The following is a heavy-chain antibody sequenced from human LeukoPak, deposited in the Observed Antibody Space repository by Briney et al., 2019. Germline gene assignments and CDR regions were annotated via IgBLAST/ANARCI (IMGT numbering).Heavy chain of an antibody. Sequence: PGGSLRLPCAASGFTFSNYWMTWVRQAPGKGLEWVANIKPDESEKYYVGSVKGRFTISRDNAKNSLYLQMNGLRAEDTAVYYCAKWGPYDILTGRINWGQGTLVTVSS. V-gene: IGHV3-7*03. CDR2: IKPDESEK. CDR1: GFTFSNYW. J-gene: IGHJ4*02. D-gene: IGHD3-9*01. CDR3: AKWGPYDILTGRIN.